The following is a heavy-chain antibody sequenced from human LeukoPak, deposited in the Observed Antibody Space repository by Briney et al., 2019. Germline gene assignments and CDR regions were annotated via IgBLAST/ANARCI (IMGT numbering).Heavy chain of an antibody. CDR3: AKALSYPEGGTTIDYDY. Sequence: PGGSLRLSCAASGFIFSPYWMTWVRQAPGKGLEWVANIKQDGGQIYYVDSVKGRFTISRDNARKELYLQMNSLRAEDTAVYYCAKALSYPEGGTTIDYDYWGQGTLVTVSS. J-gene: IGHJ4*02. V-gene: IGHV3-7*01. D-gene: IGHD2-15*01. CDR2: IKQDGGQI. CDR1: GFIFSPYW.